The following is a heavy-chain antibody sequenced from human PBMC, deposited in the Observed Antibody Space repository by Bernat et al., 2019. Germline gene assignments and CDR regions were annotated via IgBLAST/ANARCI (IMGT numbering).Heavy chain of an antibody. D-gene: IGHD3-22*01. Sequence: QLQLQESGPGLVKPSETLSLTCTVSGGSISSSSYYWGWIRQPPGKGLEWIGSIYYSGSTYYNPSLKSRVTISVDTSKNQFSLRLSSVTAADTAVYYCARTPQGTMIDAFDIWGQGTMVTVSS. CDR1: GGSISSSSYY. V-gene: IGHV4-39*01. CDR2: IYYSGST. CDR3: ARTPQGTMIDAFDI. J-gene: IGHJ3*02.